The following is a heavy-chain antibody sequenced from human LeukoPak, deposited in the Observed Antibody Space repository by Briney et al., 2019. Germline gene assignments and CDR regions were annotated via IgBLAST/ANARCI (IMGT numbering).Heavy chain of an antibody. CDR3: AGVRSGNWFDP. J-gene: IGHJ5*02. V-gene: IGHV3-7*01. D-gene: IGHD7-27*01. Sequence: GGSLRLSCAASGFAFSSSWMSWVRQAPGKGLEWVAHIKQDGSAKNYVDSVKGRFTSFRDNAKNSLDLQMNSLRAEDTAVYYCAGVRSGNWFDPWGQGTLVTVSS. CDR2: IKQDGSAK. CDR1: GFAFSSSW.